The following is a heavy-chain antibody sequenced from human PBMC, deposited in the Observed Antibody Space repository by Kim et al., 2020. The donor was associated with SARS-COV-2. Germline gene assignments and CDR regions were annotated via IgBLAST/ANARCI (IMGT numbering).Heavy chain of an antibody. D-gene: IGHD3-9*01. CDR3: ARQLNDHLTAYSGGFYYMDV. V-gene: IGHV4-39*01. Sequence: SETLSLSCTVSGGSIHTTSHYWGWIRQSPGKGLEWIGTMSSSGANYNNPSLKSRVSIYLEMPKNQFSLTLSSVTAADTAVYYCARQLNDHLTAYSGGFYYMDVWGKGTTVSVSS. CDR1: GGSIHTTSHY. J-gene: IGHJ6*03. CDR2: MSSSGAN.